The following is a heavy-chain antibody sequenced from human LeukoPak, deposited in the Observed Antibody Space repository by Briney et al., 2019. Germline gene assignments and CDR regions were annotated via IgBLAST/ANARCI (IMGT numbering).Heavy chain of an antibody. CDR1: GYTFTSYG. J-gene: IGHJ4*02. D-gene: IGHD5-18*01. Sequence: ASVKVSCKASGYTFTSYGISWVRQAPGQGLEWMGWISAYNGNTNYAQKLQGRVAMTTDASTSTAYMELRSLRSDDTAVYYCARAYTAMVSFDYWGQGTLVTVSS. CDR2: ISAYNGNT. CDR3: ARAYTAMVSFDY. V-gene: IGHV1-18*04.